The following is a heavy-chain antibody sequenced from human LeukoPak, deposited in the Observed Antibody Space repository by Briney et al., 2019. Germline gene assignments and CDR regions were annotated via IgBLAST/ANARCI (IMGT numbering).Heavy chain of an antibody. V-gene: IGHV3-21*01. CDR1: GFTFSSYS. CDR2: ISSSSSYI. Sequence: GSLRLSCAASGFTFSSYSMNWVRQAPGKGLEWVSSISSSSSYIYYADSVKGRFTISRDNAKNSLYLQMNSLRAEDTAVYYCARDIRLTVPKALDIWGQGTMVTVSS. CDR3: ARDIRLTVPKALDI. D-gene: IGHD4-17*01. J-gene: IGHJ3*02.